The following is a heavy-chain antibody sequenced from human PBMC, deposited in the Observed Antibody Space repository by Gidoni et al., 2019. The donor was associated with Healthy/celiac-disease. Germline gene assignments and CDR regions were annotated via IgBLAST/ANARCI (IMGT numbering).Heavy chain of an antibody. CDR1: AGTFSSYA. J-gene: IGHJ3*02. Sequence: QVQLVQSGAEVKKPGSSVKVSCQASAGTFSSYAISWVRPAPGQGLEWMGGIIPIFGTANYAQKFQGRVTITADKSPSTAYMELSSLRSEDTAVYYCARDPVDYGGNSGAFDIWGQGTMVTVSS. CDR3: ARDPVDYGGNSGAFDI. CDR2: IIPIFGTA. V-gene: IGHV1-69*06. D-gene: IGHD4-17*01.